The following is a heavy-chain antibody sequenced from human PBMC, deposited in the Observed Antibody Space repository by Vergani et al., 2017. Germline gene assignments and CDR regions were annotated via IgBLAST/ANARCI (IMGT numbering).Heavy chain of an antibody. V-gene: IGHV1-18*01. CDR2: ISAYNGNT. CDR1: GYTFTSYG. CDR3: ASYGRSLLWFGELHDAFDI. J-gene: IGHJ3*02. Sequence: QVQLVQSGAEVKKPGASVKVSCKASGYTFTSYGISWVRQAPGQGLEWMGWISAYNGNTNYAQKLQGRVTMTTETSTSTAYMELRILRSDDTAVYYCASYGRSLLWFGELHDAFDIWGQGTMVTVSS. D-gene: IGHD3-10*01.